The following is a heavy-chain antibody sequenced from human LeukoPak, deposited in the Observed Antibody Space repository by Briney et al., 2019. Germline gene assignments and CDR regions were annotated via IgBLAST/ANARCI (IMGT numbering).Heavy chain of an antibody. V-gene: IGHV4-39*01. CDR2: IYYSKNT. CDR3: VSSRGFSYGYFDY. Sequence: SETLSLTCTVSGGSISSSSAYWGWIRQPPGKGLEWIGSIYYSKNTYYNPSLKSRVTISADTSKNQFSLTLGSVGATDTAVYYCVSSRGFSYGYFDYWGQGTLVTVSS. J-gene: IGHJ4*02. CDR1: GGSISSSSAY. D-gene: IGHD5-18*01.